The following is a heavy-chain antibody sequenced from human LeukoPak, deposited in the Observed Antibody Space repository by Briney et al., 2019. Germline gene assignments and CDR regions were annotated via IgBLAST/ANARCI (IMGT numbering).Heavy chain of an antibody. CDR1: GFTFSSYW. CDR2: IKQDGSEK. V-gene: IGHV3-7*01. D-gene: IGHD6-19*01. Sequence: GGSLRLSCAASGFTFSSYWMSGVRQAPGKGLEWVANIKQDGSEKYYVDSVKGRFTISRDNAKNSLYLQMNSLRAEDTAVYCSARDLAVAGPSDYMHVWGKGTTVTVSS. CDR3: ARDLAVAGPSDYMHV. J-gene: IGHJ6*03.